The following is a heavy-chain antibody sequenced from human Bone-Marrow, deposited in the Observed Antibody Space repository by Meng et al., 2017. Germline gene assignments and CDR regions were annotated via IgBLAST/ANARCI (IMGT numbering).Heavy chain of an antibody. D-gene: IGHD4-11*01. CDR3: ARGPTTMAHDFDY. Sequence: QVQPQHVGAGLLKPSETLSLTCVVSGGSFSDYYWSWIRQPPGKGLEWIGEINHSGSTNYNPSLESRATISVDTSQNNLSLKLSSVTAADSAVYYCARGPTTMAHDFDYWGQGTLVTVSS. J-gene: IGHJ4*02. CDR1: GGSFSDYY. V-gene: IGHV4-34*01. CDR2: INHSGST.